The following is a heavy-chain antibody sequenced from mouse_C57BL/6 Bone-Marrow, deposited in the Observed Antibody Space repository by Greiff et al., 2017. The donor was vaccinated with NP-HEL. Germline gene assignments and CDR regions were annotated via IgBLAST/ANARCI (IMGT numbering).Heavy chain of an antibody. CDR3: ARPHGNYFAWFAY. CDR1: GFTFSDYY. D-gene: IGHD2-1*01. Sequence: EVQVVESGGGLVQPGGSLKLSCAASGFTFSDYYMSWVRQTPEKRLEWVAYISNGGGSTYYPDTVKGRFTISRDNAKNTLYLQMSRLKSEDTAMYYCARPHGNYFAWFAYWGQGTLVTVSA. J-gene: IGHJ3*01. CDR2: ISNGGGST. V-gene: IGHV5-12*01.